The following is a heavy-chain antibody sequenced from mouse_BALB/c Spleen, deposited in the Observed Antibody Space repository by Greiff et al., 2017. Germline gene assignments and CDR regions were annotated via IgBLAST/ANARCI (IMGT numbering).Heavy chain of an antibody. CDR2: ISDGGSYT. CDR1: GFTFSDYY. CDR3: ARDYYDYGSYYAMDY. D-gene: IGHD2-4*01. J-gene: IGHJ4*01. V-gene: IGHV5-4*02. Sequence: EVQRVESGGGLVKPGGSLKLSCAASGFTFSDYYMYWVRQTPEKRLEWVATISDGGSYTYYPDSVKGRFTISRDNAKNNLYLQMSSLKSEDTAMYYCARDYYDYGSYYAMDYWGQGTSVTVSS.